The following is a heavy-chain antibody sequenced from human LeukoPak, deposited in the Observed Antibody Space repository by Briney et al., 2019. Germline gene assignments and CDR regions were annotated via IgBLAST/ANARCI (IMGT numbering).Heavy chain of an antibody. CDR3: AKDLGELLWFGELFSVFDY. CDR2: ISGSGGST. D-gene: IGHD3-10*01. V-gene: IGHV3-23*01. J-gene: IGHJ4*02. Sequence: GGSLRLSCAASGFTFSSYAMSWVRQAPGKGLEWVSAISGSGGSTYYADSVKGRFTISRDNSKNTLYLQMNSLRAEDTAVYYCAKDLGELLWFGELFSVFDYWGQGTLVTVSS. CDR1: GFTFSSYA.